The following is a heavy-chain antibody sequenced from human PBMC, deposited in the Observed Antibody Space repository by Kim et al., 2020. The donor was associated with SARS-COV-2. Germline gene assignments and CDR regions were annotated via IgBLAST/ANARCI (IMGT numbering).Heavy chain of an antibody. V-gene: IGHV5-10-1*01. CDR3: ARSPVVPAAYYYGMDV. CDR1: GYSFTSYW. Sequence: GESLKISCKGSGYSFTSYWISWVRQMPGKGLEWMGRIDPSDSYTNYSPSFQGHVTISADKSISTAYLQWSSLKASDTAMYYCARSPVVPAAYYYGMDVWGQGTTVTVSS. CDR2: IDPSDSYT. D-gene: IGHD2-2*01. J-gene: IGHJ6*02.